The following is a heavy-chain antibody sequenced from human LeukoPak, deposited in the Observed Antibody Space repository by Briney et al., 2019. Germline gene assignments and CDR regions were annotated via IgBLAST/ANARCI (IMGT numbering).Heavy chain of an antibody. V-gene: IGHV1-18*01. CDR2: ISVYNGNT. J-gene: IGHJ1*01. Sequence: ASVKVSCKASGYTFTSYGISWVRQAPGQGLEWMGWISVYNGNTYYAQQLQGRVTMTTDTSTSTAYMELRSLRSDDTAVYFCARGADLSHYYHSSGYVYFQYWGQGTLVTVSS. D-gene: IGHD3-22*01. CDR3: ARGADLSHYYHSSGYVYFQY. CDR1: GYTFTSYG.